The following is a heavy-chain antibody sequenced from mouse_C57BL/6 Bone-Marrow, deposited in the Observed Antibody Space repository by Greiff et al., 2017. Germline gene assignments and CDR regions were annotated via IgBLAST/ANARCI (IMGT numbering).Heavy chain of an antibody. D-gene: IGHD2-5*01. CDR2: IDPSDSYT. CDR3: ARLEAYYSNGY. J-gene: IGHJ4*01. Sequence: QVQLQQPGAELVKPGASVKLSCKASGYTFTSYWMQWVKQRPGQGLEWIGEIDPSDSYTNYNQKFKGKATLTVDTSSSTAYMQLSSRTSEDSAVYYCARLEAYYSNGYWGQGTSVTVSS. CDR1: GYTFTSYW. V-gene: IGHV1-50*01.